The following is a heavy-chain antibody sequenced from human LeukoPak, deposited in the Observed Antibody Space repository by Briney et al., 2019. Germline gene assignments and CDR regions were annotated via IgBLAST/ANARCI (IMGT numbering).Heavy chain of an antibody. CDR2: VSTGSNYI. Sequence: PGGSLRLSCTASGFTFSSYSLNWVRQAPGKGLEWVSSVSTGSNYIYYADSVKGRFTISRDTSKNTLYLQMSSLRAEDTAVYYCAKDRGIYCSSSSCYTFDYWGQGTLVTVSS. V-gene: IGHV3-21*01. J-gene: IGHJ4*02. D-gene: IGHD2-2*02. CDR3: AKDRGIYCSSSSCYTFDY. CDR1: GFTFSSYS.